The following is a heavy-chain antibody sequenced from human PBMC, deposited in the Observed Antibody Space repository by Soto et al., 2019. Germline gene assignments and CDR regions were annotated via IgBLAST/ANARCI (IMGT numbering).Heavy chain of an antibody. V-gene: IGHV3-23*01. Sequence: EVQLLESGGGLIQPGGSLRLSCAGSGFNFSRFSVSWVRQTPEKGLEWVAVISGSGGTTYYAASVKGRFTISRDNSRNTVYLQMNRLIVDDTAVYYCAKRSPFIVIPTADGDGMDVWDQGTKVTVSS. CDR1: GFNFSRFS. J-gene: IGHJ6*02. CDR2: ISGSGGTT. D-gene: IGHD2-21*01. CDR3: AKRSPFIVIPTADGDGMDV.